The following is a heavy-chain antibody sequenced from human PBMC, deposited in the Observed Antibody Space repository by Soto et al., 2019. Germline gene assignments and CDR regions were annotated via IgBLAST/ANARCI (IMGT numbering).Heavy chain of an antibody. CDR2: IYHSGST. J-gene: IGHJ4*02. CDR3: ASTDYYDSSGYSH. V-gene: IGHV4-30-2*01. CDR1: GGSISSGGYS. Sequence: QLQLQESGSGLVKPSQTLSLTCAVSGGSISSGGYSWSWIRQPPGKGLEWIGYIYHSGSTYYNPSLKSRVTISVDRSKNQFSLKLSSVTAADTSVYYCASTDYYDSSGYSHWGQGTLLTVSS. D-gene: IGHD3-22*01.